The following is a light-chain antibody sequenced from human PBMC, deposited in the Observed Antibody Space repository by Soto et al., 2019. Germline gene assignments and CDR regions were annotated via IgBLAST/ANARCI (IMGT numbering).Light chain of an antibody. CDR1: QYINNY. CDR2: AAD. J-gene: IGKJ2*01. CDR3: EQSYCTPPYT. V-gene: IGKV1-39*01. Sequence: DIPMTQSPSSLSTSVGDRVTITCRASQYINNYLNWYQQKPGKAPKLLIFAADNLQSGVPSRFSGSGSGTDFTLTISSLQPEDCAPYYCEQSYCTPPYTFGQGTKLDIK.